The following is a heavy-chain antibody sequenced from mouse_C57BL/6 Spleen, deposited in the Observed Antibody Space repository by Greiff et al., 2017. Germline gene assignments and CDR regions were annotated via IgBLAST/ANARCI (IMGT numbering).Heavy chain of an antibody. CDR2: IDPEDGET. V-gene: IGHV14-2*01. Sequence: EVKLMESGAELVKPGASVKLSCTASGFNIKDYYMHWVKQRTEQGLEWIGRIDPEDGETKYDPKFQGKATIPADTSSNTAYLQLSSLTSEDTAVYYCSRGGYSYYFDYWGQGTTLTVSS. CDR3: SRGGYSYYFDY. CDR1: GFNIKDYY. J-gene: IGHJ2*01. D-gene: IGHD2-3*01.